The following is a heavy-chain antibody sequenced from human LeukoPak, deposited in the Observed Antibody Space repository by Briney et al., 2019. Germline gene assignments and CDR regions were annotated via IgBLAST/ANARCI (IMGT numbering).Heavy chain of an antibody. Sequence: GGSLRLSCAASGFTFNRYAMYWGRQGPGKGLEWVSTMSDSGGQTYSSDSVKGRFTSSRDNSNNTLSLQMNSLRAEDTAVYYCARLKYTSSYYTWFDPWGQGTLVTVSS. CDR2: MSDSGGQT. V-gene: IGHV3-23*01. J-gene: IGHJ5*02. CDR1: GFTFNRYA. CDR3: ARLKYTSSYYTWFDP. D-gene: IGHD6-13*01.